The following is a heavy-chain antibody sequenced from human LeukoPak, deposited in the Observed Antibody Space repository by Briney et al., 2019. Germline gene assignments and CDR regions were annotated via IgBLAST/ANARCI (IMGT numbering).Heavy chain of an antibody. V-gene: IGHV1-18*01. CDR3: ARDLGDVGWLQHADY. J-gene: IGHJ4*02. CDR2: ISAYNGNT. D-gene: IGHD5-24*01. Sequence: ASVKVSCKVSGYTLTELSMHWVRQAPGQGLEWMGWISAYNGNTNYAQRLQGRVTMTTDTSTSTAYMELRSLRSDDTAVYYCARDLGDVGWLQHADYWGQGTLVTVSS. CDR1: GYTLTELS.